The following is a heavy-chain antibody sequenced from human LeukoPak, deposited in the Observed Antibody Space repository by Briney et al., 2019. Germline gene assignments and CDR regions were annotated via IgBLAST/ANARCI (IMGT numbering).Heavy chain of an antibody. CDR3: AKDRVTMRSSALGNWFDP. Sequence: GGSLRLSCAASGFTFDDYAMHWVRQAPGKGLEWVSGISWNSGSIGYADSVKGRFTISRDNAKNSLYLQMNSLRAEDTALYYCAKDRVTMRSSALGNWFDPWGEGTLVTVSS. V-gene: IGHV3-9*01. CDR1: GFTFDDYA. D-gene: IGHD6-6*01. CDR2: ISWNSGSI. J-gene: IGHJ5*02.